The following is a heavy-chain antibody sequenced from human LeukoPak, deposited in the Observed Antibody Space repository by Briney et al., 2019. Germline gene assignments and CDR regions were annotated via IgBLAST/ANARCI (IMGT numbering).Heavy chain of an antibody. CDR3: ARGGGLDV. D-gene: IGHD3-16*01. Sequence: GGSLRLSCVASGFTFSESWMNWARQAPGKGLEWVASINHNGNVNYYVDSVKGRFTISRDNAKNSLYLQMSNLRAEDTAVYFCARGGGLDVWGQGATVAVSS. J-gene: IGHJ6*02. V-gene: IGHV3-7*03. CDR1: GFTFSESW. CDR2: INHNGNVN.